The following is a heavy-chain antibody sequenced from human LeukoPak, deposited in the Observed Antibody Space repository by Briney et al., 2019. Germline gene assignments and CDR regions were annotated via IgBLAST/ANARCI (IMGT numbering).Heavy chain of an antibody. J-gene: IGHJ5*02. CDR2: IWYDGSNK. V-gene: IGHV3-33*08. CDR1: GFTFSRYW. CDR3: SRGPNWFDP. Sequence: GGSLRLSCAASGFTFSRYWMSWVRQAPGKGLEWVAVIWYDGSNKYYADSVKGRFTISRDNSKNTLYLQMNSLRAEDTAVYYCSRGPNWFDPWGQGTLVTVSS.